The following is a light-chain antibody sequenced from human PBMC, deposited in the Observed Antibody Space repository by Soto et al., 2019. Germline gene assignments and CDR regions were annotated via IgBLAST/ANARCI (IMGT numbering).Light chain of an antibody. Sequence: EVVMTQSPATLSVSPGEGATLSCRASQFVGNKLAWFQQKPGQAPRLLIYFASTRATGIPARFSGSGSGTEFTLTISRLQSEDFAVYYCQQYENWPPWTFGQGTKVEI. J-gene: IGKJ1*01. CDR1: QFVGNK. CDR3: QQYENWPPWT. V-gene: IGKV3-15*01. CDR2: FAS.